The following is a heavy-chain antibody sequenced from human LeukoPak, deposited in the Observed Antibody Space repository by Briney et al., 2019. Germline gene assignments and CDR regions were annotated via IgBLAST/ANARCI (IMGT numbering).Heavy chain of an antibody. CDR3: ARKEGGQLVNTRRWFDP. D-gene: IGHD6-13*01. V-gene: IGHV4-38-2*02. Sequence: SETLSLTCTVSGYSISSGYYWGWIRQPPGKGLEWIGNIYHNGSTHYTPSLKSRATISVDTSKNQFSLKVTSVTAADTAVYYCARKEGGQLVNTRRWFDPWGQGTLVTVSS. CDR2: IYHNGST. CDR1: GYSISSGYY. J-gene: IGHJ5*02.